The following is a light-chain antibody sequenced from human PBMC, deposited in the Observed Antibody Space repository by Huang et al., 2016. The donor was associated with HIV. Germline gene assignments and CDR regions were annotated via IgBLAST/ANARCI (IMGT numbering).Light chain of an antibody. Sequence: DIQMTQSPSTLSASVGDRVTITCRATQSISYSLAWYQQKPGKAPKLLIYDASNLEGGVPSRFSGSGSGTEFTLTISSLQPDDFATYYCQQYNTCPWTFGQGTKVEIK. J-gene: IGKJ1*01. CDR1: QSISYS. V-gene: IGKV1-5*01. CDR2: DAS. CDR3: QQYNTCPWT.